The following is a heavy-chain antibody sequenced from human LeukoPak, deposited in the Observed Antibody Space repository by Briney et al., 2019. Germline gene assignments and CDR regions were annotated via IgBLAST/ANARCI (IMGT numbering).Heavy chain of an antibody. CDR1: GFTFSSYA. D-gene: IGHD3-22*01. CDR3: AKDPTTYYDSSGYGRYNWFDP. CDR2: ISGSGGST. Sequence: GGSLRLACAASGFTFSSYAMSWVRQAPGKGLEWVSAISGSGGSTYYADSVKGRFTISRDNSKNTQYLQMNSLRAEDTAVYYCAKDPTTYYDSSGYGRYNWFDPWGQGTLVTVSS. V-gene: IGHV3-23*01. J-gene: IGHJ5*02.